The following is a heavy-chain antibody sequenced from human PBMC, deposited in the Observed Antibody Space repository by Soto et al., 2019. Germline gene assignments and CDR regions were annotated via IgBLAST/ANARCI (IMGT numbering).Heavy chain of an antibody. V-gene: IGHV3-7*01. J-gene: IGHJ5*02. CDR3: ARAGPTMTGWFDP. CDR2: INREGNEK. Sequence: EMQLVESGGGLVQPGGSLRLSCVASGFTFSSYWMSWVRQAPGKGLEWVANINREGNEKNFVDSVKGRFTISRDNGENSLYLQMNSLSVEDTAVYYCARAGPTMTGWFDPWGQGTLVTVSS. D-gene: IGHD4-17*01. CDR1: GFTFSSYW.